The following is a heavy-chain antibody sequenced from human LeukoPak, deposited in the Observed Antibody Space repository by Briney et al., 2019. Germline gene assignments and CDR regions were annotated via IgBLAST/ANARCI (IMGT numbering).Heavy chain of an antibody. CDR1: GFTFSSYG. CDR2: ISYDGSNK. V-gene: IGHV3-30*18. D-gene: IGHD3-22*01. Sequence: SGGSLRLSYAASGFTFSSYGMHWVRQAPGKGLEWVAVISYDGSNKYYADSVKGRFTISRDNSKNTLYLQMNSLRAEDTAVYYCAKSSYYDSSGYYREYYFDHWGQGTLVTVSS. J-gene: IGHJ4*02. CDR3: AKSSYYDSSGYYREYYFDH.